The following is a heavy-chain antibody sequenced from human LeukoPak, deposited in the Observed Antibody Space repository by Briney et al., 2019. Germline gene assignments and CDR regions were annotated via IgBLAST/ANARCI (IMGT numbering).Heavy chain of an antibody. CDR2: ISWNSGSI. Sequence: PGRSLRLSCAASGFTFDDYAMHWVRQAPGKGLEWVSGISWNSGSIGYADSVKGRFTISRDNAKNSLYLQMNSLRAEDMALYYCAKATQAMVRGDDAFDIWGQGTMVTVSS. V-gene: IGHV3-9*03. CDR3: AKATQAMVRGDDAFDI. CDR1: GFTFDDYA. D-gene: IGHD3-10*01. J-gene: IGHJ3*02.